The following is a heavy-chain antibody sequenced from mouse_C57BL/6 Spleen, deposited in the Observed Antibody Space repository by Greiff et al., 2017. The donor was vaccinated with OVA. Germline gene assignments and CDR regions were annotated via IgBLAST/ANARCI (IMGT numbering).Heavy chain of an antibody. V-gene: IGHV1-80*01. Sequence: QVQLQQSGAELVKPGASVKISCKASGYAFSSYWMNWVKQRPGKGLEWIGQIYPGDGDTNYNGKFKGKATLTADKSSSTAYMQLSSLTSEDSAVYFCARKGELGRNYAMDYWGQGTSVTVSS. CDR2: IYPGDGDT. CDR1: GYAFSSYW. D-gene: IGHD4-1*01. J-gene: IGHJ4*01. CDR3: ARKGELGRNYAMDY.